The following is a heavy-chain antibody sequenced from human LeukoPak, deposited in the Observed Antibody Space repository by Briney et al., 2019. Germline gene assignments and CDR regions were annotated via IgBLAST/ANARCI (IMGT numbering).Heavy chain of an antibody. CDR1: GFTFSNYW. CDR3: GRGPGGYFGLDV. J-gene: IGHJ6*04. V-gene: IGHV3-74*01. Sequence: GGSLRLSCAASGFTFSNYWMHWVRQAPGKRLVWVSRIKTDGSNTDYADSVRGRFTISRDNAKNTLYLQMSSLRVEDTAVYYCGRGPGGYFGLDVWAKGPRSPSPQ. D-gene: IGHD3-10*01. CDR2: IKTDGSNT.